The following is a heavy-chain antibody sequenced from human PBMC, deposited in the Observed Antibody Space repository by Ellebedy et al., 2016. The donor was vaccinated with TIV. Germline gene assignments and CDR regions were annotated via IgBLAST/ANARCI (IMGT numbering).Heavy chain of an antibody. CDR2: IHHSGTN. V-gene: IGHV4-38-2*02. J-gene: IGHJ6*02. Sequence: MPSETLSLTCTVSDYSISSGYFWGWIRQPPGKGREWIGSIHHSGTNYYNPSLKSRLTISVDTSKNQFSLNLSSVTAIDTAVYYCARGGAAGSSDYYYGMDVWGQGTTVTVSS. CDR3: ARGGAAGSSDYYYGMDV. CDR1: DYSISSGYF. D-gene: IGHD6-13*01.